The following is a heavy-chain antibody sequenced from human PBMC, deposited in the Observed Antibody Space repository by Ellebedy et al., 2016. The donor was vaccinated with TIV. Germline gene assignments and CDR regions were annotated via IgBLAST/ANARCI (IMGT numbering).Heavy chain of an antibody. CDR3: ARARSSGWLHTPDY. CDR2: INPSVGST. Sequence: AASVKVSCKASGYTFTGYYMHWVRQAPGQGLEWMGIINPSVGSTTYAQKLQGRVTMTRDTSTSTVYMELSSLRSGDTAVYYCARARSSGWLHTPDYWGQGTLVTVSS. CDR1: GYTFTGYY. J-gene: IGHJ4*02. D-gene: IGHD6-19*01. V-gene: IGHV1-46*04.